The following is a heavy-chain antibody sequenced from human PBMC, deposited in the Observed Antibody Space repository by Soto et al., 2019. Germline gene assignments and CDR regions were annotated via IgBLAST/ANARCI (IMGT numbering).Heavy chain of an antibody. Sequence: QVQLVESGGGLVKPGGSLRLSCAASGFTFSDYYMSWIRQAPGKGLEWVSYISSSSSYTNYADSVKGRFTISRDNAKNSLHLQMNSLSAEDTAVYYCARAHRTSLLWRGYYFDYWGQGTLVTASS. CDR2: ISSSSSYT. D-gene: IGHD3-10*01. J-gene: IGHJ4*02. CDR1: GFTFSDYY. V-gene: IGHV3-11*06. CDR3: ARAHRTSLLWRGYYFDY.